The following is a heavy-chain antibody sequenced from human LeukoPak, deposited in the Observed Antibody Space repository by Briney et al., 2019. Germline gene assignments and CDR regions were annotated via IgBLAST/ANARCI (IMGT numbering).Heavy chain of an antibody. CDR3: ARRLMAAAGIDY. D-gene: IGHD6-13*01. CDR1: GGSFSGYY. V-gene: IGHV4-34*01. Sequence: SETLSLTCAVYGGSFSGYYWSWIRHPPGKGLEWIGDISHRGSTNYNPSLKSRVTMSGDTSKNRFSLTLGSVTAADTAVYYCARRLMAAAGIDYWGQGTLVTVSS. CDR2: ISHRGST. J-gene: IGHJ4*02.